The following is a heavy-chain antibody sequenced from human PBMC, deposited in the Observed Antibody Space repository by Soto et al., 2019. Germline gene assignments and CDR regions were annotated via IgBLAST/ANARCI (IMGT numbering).Heavy chain of an antibody. CDR3: TTAKYNWIYEVYYYYYYMDV. Sequence: GGSLRLSCAASGFTVSNAWMSWVRQAPGKGLEWVGRIKSKTDGGTTDYAAPMKCRFTISRDDSKNTLYLQMNSLKTEDTAVYYCTTAKYNWIYEVYYYYYYMDVWGKGTTVTVSS. V-gene: IGHV3-15*01. CDR1: GFTVSNAW. J-gene: IGHJ6*03. D-gene: IGHD1-7*01. CDR2: IKSKTDGGTT.